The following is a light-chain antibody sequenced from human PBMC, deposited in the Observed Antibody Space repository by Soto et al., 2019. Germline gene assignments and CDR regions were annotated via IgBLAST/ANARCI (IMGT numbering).Light chain of an antibody. CDR2: AAS. J-gene: IGKJ4*01. CDR1: QGLSSY. Sequence: DIQMTQSPSSVSASVGDRVTITCRASQGLSSYLAWYQQKPGKAPKLLIYAASTLQSGVPSRFSGSGSGTDFTLTISSLQPEDFATYFCLSGHSRPFGGGTKVEIK. V-gene: IGKV1-12*02. CDR3: LSGHSRP.